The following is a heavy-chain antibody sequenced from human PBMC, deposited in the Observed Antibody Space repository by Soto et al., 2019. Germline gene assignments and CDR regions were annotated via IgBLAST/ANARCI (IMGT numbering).Heavy chain of an antibody. D-gene: IGHD2-2*01. CDR1: GGSISSSSYY. Sequence: ASETLSLTCTVSGGSISSSSYYWGWIRQPPGKGLEWIGSIYYSGSTYYNPSLKSRVTISVDTSKNQFSLKLSSVTAADTAVYYCARQFRFCISSRWLAGAGGQWFDPWGQGTPVPVS. V-gene: IGHV4-39*01. CDR2: IYYSGST. J-gene: IGHJ5*02. CDR3: ARQFRFCISSRWLAGAGGQWFDP.